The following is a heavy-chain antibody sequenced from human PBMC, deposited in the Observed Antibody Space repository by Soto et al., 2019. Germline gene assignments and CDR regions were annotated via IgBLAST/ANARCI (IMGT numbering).Heavy chain of an antibody. J-gene: IGHJ5*02. Sequence: QVQLQESGPGLVKPSGTLSLTCDVFGGSISSNDWWSWVRQPPGKGREWIGEIYHRGTTNYNPSLKRRVTISIDKSKNQFSLKLTSVTAADTAVYYCARAVPFSLGPWGQGTLVTVSS. CDR2: IYHRGTT. V-gene: IGHV4-4*02. CDR1: GGSISSNDW. D-gene: IGHD3-16*01. CDR3: ARAVPFSLGP.